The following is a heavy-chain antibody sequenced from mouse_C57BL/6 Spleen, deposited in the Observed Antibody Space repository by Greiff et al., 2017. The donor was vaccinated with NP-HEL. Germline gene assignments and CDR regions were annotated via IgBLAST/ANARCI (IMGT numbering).Heavy chain of an antibody. CDR3: ARDVDEYDGCLDY. CDR2: ISDGGSYT. V-gene: IGHV5-4*01. D-gene: IGHD2-4*01. Sequence: EVQLVESGGGLVKPGGSLKLSCAASGFTFSSYAMSWVRQTPEKRLEWVATISDGGSYTYYPDNVKGRFTISRDNAKNNLYLQMSHLKSEDTAMYYGARDVDEYDGCLDYWGQGTTLTVSS. CDR1: GFTFSSYA. J-gene: IGHJ2*01.